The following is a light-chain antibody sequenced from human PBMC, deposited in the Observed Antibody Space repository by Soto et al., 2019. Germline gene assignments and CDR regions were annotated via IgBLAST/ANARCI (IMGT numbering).Light chain of an antibody. J-gene: IGLJ1*01. Sequence: QSVLTQPASVSGSPGQSITISCTGTSSDVGGYNYVSWYQQHPGKAPKLMIYDVSNRPSGVSNRFSGSKSGNTASLTISGLQAEDEADYYCSSDTSGGVFGTGTQLTVL. CDR3: SSDTSGGV. V-gene: IGLV2-14*01. CDR2: DVS. CDR1: SSDVGGYNY.